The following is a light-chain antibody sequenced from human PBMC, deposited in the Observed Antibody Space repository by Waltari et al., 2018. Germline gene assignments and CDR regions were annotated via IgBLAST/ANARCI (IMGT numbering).Light chain of an antibody. CDR1: QNLLFTDHKNY. CDR2: WAS. J-gene: IGKJ2*01. Sequence: DFVMTQSPASLAVSLGETATISCKCNQNLLFTDHKNYLGWSQQKPGQPPKLLIYWASARESGVPDRFSGGGSGTDFTLPISRLQAEHVAVYYCQQYYNTPYAFGQGTKVEIK. CDR3: QQYYNTPYA. V-gene: IGKV4-1*01.